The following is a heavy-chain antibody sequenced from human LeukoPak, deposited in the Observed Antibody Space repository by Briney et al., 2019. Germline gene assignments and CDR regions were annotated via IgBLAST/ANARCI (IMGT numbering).Heavy chain of an antibody. J-gene: IGHJ4*02. CDR1: GGSISSGGYY. CDR3: ARGSGSGWYVTLDY. Sequence: SETLSLTCTVSGGSISSGGYYWSWIRQHPGKGLEWIEYIYYSGSTYYNPSLKSRVTISVDTSKNQFSLKLSSVTAADTAVYYCARGSGSGWYVTLDYWGQGTLVTVSS. D-gene: IGHD6-19*01. CDR2: IYYSGST. V-gene: IGHV4-31*03.